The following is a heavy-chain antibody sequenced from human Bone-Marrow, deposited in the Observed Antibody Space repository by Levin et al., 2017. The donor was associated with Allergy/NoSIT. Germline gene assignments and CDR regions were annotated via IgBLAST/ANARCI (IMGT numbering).Heavy chain of an antibody. CDR1: GFTFSDHY. CDR3: ADLGRSYGLDV. Sequence: LGESLKISCAASGFTFSDHYMDWVRQAPGKGLEWLGRITNTGNSDTTKYAASVKGRFTISRDDSRNSLYLQLNSLKTEDTAVYYCADLGRSYGLDVWGQGTTVTVSS. D-gene: IGHD3-16*01. CDR2: ITNTGNSDTT. V-gene: IGHV3-72*01. J-gene: IGHJ6*02.